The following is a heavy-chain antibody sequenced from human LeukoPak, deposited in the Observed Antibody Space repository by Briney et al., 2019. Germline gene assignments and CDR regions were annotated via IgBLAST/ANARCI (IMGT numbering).Heavy chain of an antibody. J-gene: IGHJ4*02. CDR3: ARATVMFDY. V-gene: IGHV4-34*01. Sequence: KPSETLSLTCAVYGGSFSGYYWSWIRQPPGKGLEWIGEINHSGSTNYNPSLKSRVTISVDTSKNQLSLKLSSVTAADTAVYYCARATVMFDYWGQGTLVTVSS. CDR2: INHSGST. D-gene: IGHD4-17*01. CDR1: GGSFSGYY.